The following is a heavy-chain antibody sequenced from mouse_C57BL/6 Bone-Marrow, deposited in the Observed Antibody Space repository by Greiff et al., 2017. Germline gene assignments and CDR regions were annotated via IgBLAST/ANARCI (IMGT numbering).Heavy chain of an antibody. CDR2: IHPSDSDT. V-gene: IGHV1-74*01. J-gene: IGHJ1*03. Sequence: QVQLQQPGAELVKPGASVKVSCKASGYTFTSYWMHWVKQRPGQGLEWIGRIHPSDSDTNYNQKFKGTATLTVDKSSSTAYMQLSSLTSEDSAVYYCAMGDWDEYFDVWGTGTTVTVSS. D-gene: IGHD4-1*01. CDR3: AMGDWDEYFDV. CDR1: GYTFTSYW.